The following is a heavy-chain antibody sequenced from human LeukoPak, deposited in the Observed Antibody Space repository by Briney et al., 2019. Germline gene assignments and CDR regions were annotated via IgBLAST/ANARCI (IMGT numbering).Heavy chain of an antibody. V-gene: IGHV3-7*01. J-gene: IGHJ4*02. CDR3: ARDRAMDDY. D-gene: IGHD5-18*01. Sequence: GGSLRLSCAASGFTFSSYGMHWVRQAPGKGLEWVANIKQDGSEKYYVDSVKGRFTISRDNAKNSLCLQMNSLRAEDTAVYYCARDRAMDDYWGQGTLVTVSS. CDR2: IKQDGSEK. CDR1: GFTFSSYG.